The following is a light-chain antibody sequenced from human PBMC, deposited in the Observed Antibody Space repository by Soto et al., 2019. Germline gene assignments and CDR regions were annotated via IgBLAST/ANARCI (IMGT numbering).Light chain of an antibody. V-gene: IGKV1-5*01. CDR1: QSISSW. CDR2: DAS. J-gene: IGKJ1*01. Sequence: DIQMTQSPSTLSASVGDRVTITCRASQSISSWLAWYQQKPGKAPKLLIYDASSFESGVPSRFSGSGSGTEFTLTISSLQPDDFATYDCQQYNCYSPTFGKGTKVEIK. CDR3: QQYNCYSPT.